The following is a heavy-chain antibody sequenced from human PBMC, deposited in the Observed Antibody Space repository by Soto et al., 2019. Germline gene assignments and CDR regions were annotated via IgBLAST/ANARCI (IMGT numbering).Heavy chain of an antibody. V-gene: IGHV1-69*13. CDR1: GGTFSRYA. CDR3: ARSYGDSYGRYYYYGMDV. J-gene: IGHJ6*02. Sequence: ASVKVSCKASGGTFSRYAISWVRQAPGQVLEWMGGIIPIFGTANYAQKFQGRVTITADESTSTAYMELSSLRSEDTAVYYCARSYGDSYGRYYYYGMDVWGQGTTVTVSS. D-gene: IGHD5-18*01. CDR2: IIPIFGTA.